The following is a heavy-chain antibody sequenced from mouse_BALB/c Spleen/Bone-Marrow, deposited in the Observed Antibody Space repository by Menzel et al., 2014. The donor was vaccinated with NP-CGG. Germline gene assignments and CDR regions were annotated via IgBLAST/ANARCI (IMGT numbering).Heavy chain of an antibody. CDR3: ATDRYDEDYAMDY. CDR2: INPYNGAT. J-gene: IGHJ4*01. CDR1: GYPFTDYY. D-gene: IGHD2-14*01. V-gene: IGHV1-26*01. Sequence: EVKLMESGPELVKPGASVKISCKASGYPFTDYYMHWVKQSHVKSLEWIGRINPYNGATSYNQNFKDKASLTVDKSSTTAYMELHSLTSEDSAVYYCATDRYDEDYAMDYWGQGTSVTVSS.